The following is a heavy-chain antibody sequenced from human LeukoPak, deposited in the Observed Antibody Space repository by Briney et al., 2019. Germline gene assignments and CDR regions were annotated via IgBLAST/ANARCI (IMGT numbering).Heavy chain of an antibody. J-gene: IGHJ4*02. CDR3: ARSAVLPGDY. V-gene: IGHV1-18*01. Sequence: ASGKDSCKASGDTFKNYGIMWVRQAPGQGLEWMGWISGYNTNAKYAQKVQGRVTMTTDTSTDTAYMELRSLRSDDTAVYYCARSAVLPGDYWGQGTLVTVSS. CDR2: ISGYNTNA. CDR1: GDTFKNYG.